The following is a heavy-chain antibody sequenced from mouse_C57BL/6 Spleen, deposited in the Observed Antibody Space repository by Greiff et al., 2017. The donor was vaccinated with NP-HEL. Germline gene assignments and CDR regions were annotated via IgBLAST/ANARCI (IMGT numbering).Heavy chain of an antibody. CDR3: ASIYYDYDGAMDY. D-gene: IGHD2-4*01. J-gene: IGHJ4*01. CDR2: INPGSGGT. Sequence: QVQLQQSGAELVRPGTSVKVSCKASGYAFTNYLIEWVKQRPGQGLEWIGVINPGSGGTNYNEKFKGKATLTADKSSSTAYMQLSSLTSEDSAVDFCASIYYDYDGAMDYWGQGTSVTVSS. V-gene: IGHV1-54*01. CDR1: GYAFTNYL.